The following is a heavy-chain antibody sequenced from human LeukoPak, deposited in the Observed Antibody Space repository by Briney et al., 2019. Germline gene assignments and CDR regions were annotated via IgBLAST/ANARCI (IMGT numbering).Heavy chain of an antibody. Sequence: SETLSLTCTVSGGSISSYYWSWIRQPPGKGLEWIGYIYYSGSTNYNPSLKSRVTISVDTSKNQFSLKLSSVSAADTAVYYCARVRYFRDAFDIWGQGTMVTVSS. J-gene: IGHJ3*02. CDR3: ARVRYFRDAFDI. CDR2: IYYSGST. D-gene: IGHD3-9*01. CDR1: GGSISSYY. V-gene: IGHV4-59*13.